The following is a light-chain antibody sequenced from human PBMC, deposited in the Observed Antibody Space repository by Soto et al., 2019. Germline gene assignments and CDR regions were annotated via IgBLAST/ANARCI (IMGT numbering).Light chain of an antibody. CDR3: QQRSNWPPWT. V-gene: IGKV3-11*01. Sequence: EIVLTQSHAPLSLSPGERATLSCRASQSVSSYLAWYQQKPGQAPRLLIYDASNRATGIPARFSGSGSGTDFTLTISSLEPEDFAVYYCQQRSNWPPWTFGQGTKVDIK. J-gene: IGKJ1*01. CDR2: DAS. CDR1: QSVSSY.